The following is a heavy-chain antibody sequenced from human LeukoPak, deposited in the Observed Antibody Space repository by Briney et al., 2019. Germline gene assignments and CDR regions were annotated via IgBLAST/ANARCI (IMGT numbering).Heavy chain of an antibody. CDR2: MNPNSGNT. V-gene: IGHV1-8*01. CDR1: GYTFTSYD. J-gene: IGHJ6*02. D-gene: IGHD5-12*01. Sequence: ASVKVSSKPSGYTFTSYDINWVRQATRQGLEWMGGMNPNSGNTAKAQKFQGRVTMTRNTSMSTAYRELSSLRSEDTAVYYCARGLLATITSLYHYNGMDVWGQGTTVTVSS. CDR3: ARGLLATITSLYHYNGMDV.